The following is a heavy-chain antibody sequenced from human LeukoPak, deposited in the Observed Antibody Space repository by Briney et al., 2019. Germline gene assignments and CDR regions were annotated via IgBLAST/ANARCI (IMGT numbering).Heavy chain of an antibody. CDR2: INEDGSEK. V-gene: IGHV3-7*03. D-gene: IGHD3-22*01. Sequence: GGSLRLSCAASGFTFSTYWMMWVRQAPGKGLEWVANINEDGSEKYYADSVEGRFTISRDNSKNTLYLQMNSLRAEDTAVYYCVQERVTMIDDAFDIWGQGTMVTVSS. CDR3: VQERVTMIDDAFDI. J-gene: IGHJ3*02. CDR1: GFTFSTYW.